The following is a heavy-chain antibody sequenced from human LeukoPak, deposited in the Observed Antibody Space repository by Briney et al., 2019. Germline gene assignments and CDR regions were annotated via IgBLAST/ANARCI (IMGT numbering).Heavy chain of an antibody. CDR2: ISWNSGSI. Sequence: GGSLRLSCAASGFTFDDYSMHWVRQAPGKGLEWVSGISWNSGSIGYADSVKGRFIISRDNAKNSLYLQMNSLRAEDTALYYCAKDASSGYGGWSGVGYWGQGTLVTVSS. V-gene: IGHV3-9*01. CDR1: GFTFDDYS. J-gene: IGHJ4*02. CDR3: AKDASSGYGGWSGVGY. D-gene: IGHD3-22*01.